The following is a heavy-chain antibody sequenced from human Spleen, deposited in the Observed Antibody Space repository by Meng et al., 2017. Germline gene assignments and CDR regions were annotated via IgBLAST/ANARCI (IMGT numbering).Heavy chain of an antibody. CDR3: ARGPNKSHSSGWYPFDY. D-gene: IGHD6-19*01. J-gene: IGHJ4*02. CDR2: INHSGST. Sequence: GSLRLSCAVYGGSFSGYYWSWIRQPPGKGLEWIGEINHSGSTNYNPSLKSRVTISVDTSKNQFSLKLSSVTAADTAVYYCARGPNKSHSSGWYPFDYWGQGTLVTVSS. V-gene: IGHV4-34*01. CDR1: GGSFSGYY.